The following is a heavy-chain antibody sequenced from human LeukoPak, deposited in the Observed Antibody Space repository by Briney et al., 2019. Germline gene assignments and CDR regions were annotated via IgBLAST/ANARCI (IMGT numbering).Heavy chain of an antibody. CDR2: INHSGST. CDR3: ARGHLDYYGSGSLFPDFDY. D-gene: IGHD3-10*01. V-gene: IGHV4-34*01. J-gene: IGHJ4*02. CDR1: GGSLSGYY. Sequence: SETLSLTCAVYGGSLSGYYWSWIRQPPGKGLEWIGEINHSGSTNYNPSLKSRVTISVDTSKNQFSLKLSSVTAADTAVYYCARGHLDYYGSGSLFPDFDYWGQGTLVTVSS.